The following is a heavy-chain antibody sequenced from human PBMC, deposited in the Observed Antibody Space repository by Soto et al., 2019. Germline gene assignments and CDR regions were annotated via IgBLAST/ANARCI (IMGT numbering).Heavy chain of an antibody. V-gene: IGHV4-59*01. CDR1: GGSISSYY. J-gene: IGHJ4*02. D-gene: IGHD3-3*01. CDR3: ARVGYGFGNYFDY. CDR2: IYYSGST. Sequence: KTSETLSLTCTVSGGSISSYYWSWIRQPPGKGLEWIGFIYYSGSTKYNPSLKSRLTISVDASKNQFSLKLNSVTAADTAVYYCARVGYGFGNYFDYWGPGILVTVSS.